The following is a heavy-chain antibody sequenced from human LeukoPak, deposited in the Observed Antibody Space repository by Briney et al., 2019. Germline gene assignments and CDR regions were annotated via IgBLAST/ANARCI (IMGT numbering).Heavy chain of an antibody. CDR1: GYTFTDYS. Sequence: GASVKVSCKTSGYTFTDYSINWVRQATGQGLEWMGWMNPNSGNTGYAQKFQGRVTITRNTSISTAYMELSSLRSEDTAVYYCARGRDYDYYYYYYMDVWGKGTTVTVSS. CDR2: MNPNSGNT. J-gene: IGHJ6*03. V-gene: IGHV1-8*03. D-gene: IGHD4-17*01. CDR3: ARGRDYDYYYYYYMDV.